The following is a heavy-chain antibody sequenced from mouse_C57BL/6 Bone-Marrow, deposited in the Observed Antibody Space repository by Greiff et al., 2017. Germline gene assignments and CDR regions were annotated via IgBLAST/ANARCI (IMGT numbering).Heavy chain of an antibody. D-gene: IGHD2-4*01. CDR2: IYPGSGST. CDR3: ARRGYYDYDGYAMDY. Sequence: QVQLQQPGAELVKPGASVKMSCKASGYTFTSYWITWVKQRPGQGLEWIGDIYPGSGSTNYNEKFKSKATLTVDTSSSTAYMQLSSLTSEDSAVYYCARRGYYDYDGYAMDYWGQGTSVTFSS. V-gene: IGHV1-55*01. CDR1: GYTFTSYW. J-gene: IGHJ4*01.